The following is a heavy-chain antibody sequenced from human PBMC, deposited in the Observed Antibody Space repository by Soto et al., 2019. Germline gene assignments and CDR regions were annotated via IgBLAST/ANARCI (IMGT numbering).Heavy chain of an antibody. V-gene: IGHV3-23*01. CDR3: AKVGSSITIRRGGDY. J-gene: IGHJ4*02. Sequence: EVQLLESGGGLVQPGGSLRISCAASGFTFSSYAMSWVRQAPGKGLEWVSAISGSGGSTYYADSVKGRFTISRDNSKNTLYLQMNSLRAEDTAVYYCAKVGSSITIRRGGDYWGQGTLVTVSS. D-gene: IGHD3-10*01. CDR2: ISGSGGST. CDR1: GFTFSSYA.